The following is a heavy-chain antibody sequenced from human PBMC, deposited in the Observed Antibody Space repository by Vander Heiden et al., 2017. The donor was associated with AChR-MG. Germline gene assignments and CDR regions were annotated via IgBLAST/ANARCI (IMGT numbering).Heavy chain of an antibody. J-gene: IGHJ3*02. CDR2: INNSGST. CDR1: GGSFSGYY. V-gene: IGHV4-34*01. CDR3: ARVNRMRDDAFDI. Sequence: QVQLQQWGAGLLKPSETLSLTCAVYGGSFSGYYWSWIRQPPGKGLEGIGEINNSGSTNYNPSLKSRVTISVDTSKNQFSLKLSSVTAADTAVYYCARVNRMRDDAFDIWGQGTMVTVSS.